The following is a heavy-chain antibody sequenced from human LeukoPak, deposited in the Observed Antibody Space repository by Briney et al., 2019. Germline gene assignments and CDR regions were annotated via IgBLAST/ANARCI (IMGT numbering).Heavy chain of an antibody. CDR2: VSSSGGTI. Sequence: GGSLRLSCAASGFTFSTYTMNWVRQAPGKGLEWVSYVSSSGGTIYYADSVKGRFTISRDNAKNSLYLQMNSLRAEDTAVYYCARVGTMNYYFYYMDVWGKGTTVTVSS. CDR1: GFTFSTYT. V-gene: IGHV3-48*04. D-gene: IGHD2-2*01. CDR3: ARVGTMNYYFYYMDV. J-gene: IGHJ6*03.